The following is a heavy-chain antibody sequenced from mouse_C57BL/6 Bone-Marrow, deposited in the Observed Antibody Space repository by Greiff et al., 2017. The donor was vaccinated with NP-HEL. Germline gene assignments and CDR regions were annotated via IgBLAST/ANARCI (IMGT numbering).Heavy chain of an antibody. V-gene: IGHV14-4*01. CDR3: TTYSIYDMDY. CDR2: IYPENGDT. CDR1: GFNIKDDY. Sequence: VQLQQSGAELVRPGASVKLSCTASGFNIKDDYMHWVKQRPEQGLEWIGWIYPENGDTEYASKFQGKATITADTSSNTAYLQLSSLTSEDTAVYCCTTYSIYDMDYWGQGTSVTVSS. J-gene: IGHJ4*01. D-gene: IGHD2-5*01.